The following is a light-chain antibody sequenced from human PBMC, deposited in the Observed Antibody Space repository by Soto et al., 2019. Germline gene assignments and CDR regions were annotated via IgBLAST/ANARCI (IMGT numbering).Light chain of an antibody. V-gene: IGKV1-5*03. J-gene: IGKJ1*01. CDR1: QSISSW. CDR3: QQYNSFPT. CDR2: KAS. Sequence: DIQMTQSPSTLSASVGDRVTITCRASQSISSWVAWYQQKPGKAPKLLIYKASSLESGVPSRFSGSGSGTEFTLTISSLQPDDFATDYCQQYNSFPTFGQGTKVEIK.